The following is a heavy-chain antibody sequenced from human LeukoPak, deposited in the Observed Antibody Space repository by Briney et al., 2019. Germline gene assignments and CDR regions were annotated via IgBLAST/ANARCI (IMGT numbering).Heavy chain of an antibody. Sequence: SETLSLTCAVYGGSFSGYYWTWIRQPPGKGLEWIGEINHRGSTTYNPSLKSRVSISVDTSKKQFSLVITTVTAADTAALYSGVGSPPRDGYTVYYMDVWGKGTTVTVSS. J-gene: IGHJ6*03. CDR1: GGSFSGYY. CDR3: GVGSPPRDGYTVYYMDV. D-gene: IGHD5-24*01. V-gene: IGHV4-34*01. CDR2: INHRGST.